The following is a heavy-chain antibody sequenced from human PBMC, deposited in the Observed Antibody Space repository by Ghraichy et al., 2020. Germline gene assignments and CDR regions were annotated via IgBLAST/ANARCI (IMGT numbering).Heavy chain of an antibody. V-gene: IGHV1-2*02. CDR3: TRGPTGGYFDY. D-gene: IGHD3-16*01. J-gene: IGHJ4*02. CDR1: GYTFTVYY. Sequence: ASVKVSCKVSGYTFTVYYLHWMRQAPGQGLEWMGWINPKSGGTKYAQNFQGRVTMTRDTSISTAYMELNSLRSDDTAVYFCTRGPTGGYFDYWGQGTLVTVSS. CDR2: INPKSGGT.